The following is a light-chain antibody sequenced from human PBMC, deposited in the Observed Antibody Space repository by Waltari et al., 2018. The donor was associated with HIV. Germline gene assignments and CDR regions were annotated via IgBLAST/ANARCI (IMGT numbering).Light chain of an antibody. J-gene: IGLJ2*01. CDR2: EVS. V-gene: IGLV2-23*02. CDR1: SSDVGSYNL. Sequence: QSALTQPASVSGSPGQSITISCTGTSSDVGSYNLVSWYQQHPGKAPKLMIYEVSKRPSGVFNRFSCSKSGNTASLTISGLQAEDEADYYCCSYAGSSTFEFGGGTKLTVL. CDR3: CSYAGSSTFE.